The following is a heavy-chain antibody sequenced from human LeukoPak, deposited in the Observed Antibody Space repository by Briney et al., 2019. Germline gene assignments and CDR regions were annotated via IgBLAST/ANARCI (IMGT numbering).Heavy chain of an antibody. CDR1: GYTFTGYY. V-gene: IGHV1-8*02. CDR2: MNPNSGNT. D-gene: IGHD6-19*01. Sequence: ASVKVSCRASGYTFTGYYMHWVRQATGQGLEWMGWMNPNSGNTGYAQKFQGRVTMTRNTSISTAYMELSSLRSEDTAVYYCARAVAGTENNYWGQGTLVTVSS. J-gene: IGHJ4*02. CDR3: ARAVAGTENNY.